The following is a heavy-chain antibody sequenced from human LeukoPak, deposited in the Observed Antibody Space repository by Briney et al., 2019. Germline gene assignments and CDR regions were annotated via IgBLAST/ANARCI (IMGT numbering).Heavy chain of an antibody. CDR3: AKGRYSSSSDPYFDY. V-gene: IGHV3-9*03. CDR1: GLTFSREP. Sequence: GGSLRLSWVVSGLTFSREPMGWVRQAPGKGLEWVRGISWNSGSIGYADSVKGRFTISSDNAKNSLYLQMNSLRAEDMALYYCAKGRYSSSSDPYFDYWGQGTLVTVSS. J-gene: IGHJ4*02. D-gene: IGHD6-6*01. CDR2: ISWNSGSI.